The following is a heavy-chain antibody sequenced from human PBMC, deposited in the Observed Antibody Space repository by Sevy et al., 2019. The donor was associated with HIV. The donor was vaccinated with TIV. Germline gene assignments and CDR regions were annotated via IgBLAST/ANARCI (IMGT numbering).Heavy chain of an antibody. CDR1: GNILTEVS. V-gene: IGHV1-24*01. CDR3: ASSRDYYDNSGPNFDY. D-gene: IGHD3-22*01. CDR2: FDPEDGET. J-gene: IGHJ4*02. Sequence: ASVKVSCKVSGNILTEVSMHWVRQAPGKGLEWMAGFDPEDGETIYAQKFEGRVTLTEDTSTDTSYMELSSLRSEDTAVYYCASSRDYYDNSGPNFDYWGQGILVTVSS.